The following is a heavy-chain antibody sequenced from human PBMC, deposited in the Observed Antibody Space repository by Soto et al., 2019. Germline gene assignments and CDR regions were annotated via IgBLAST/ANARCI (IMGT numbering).Heavy chain of an antibody. CDR1: GGSISSGGYY. J-gene: IGHJ3*02. Sequence: QVQLQESGPGLVKPSQTLSLTCTVSGGSISSGGYYWSWIRQHPGKGMEWLGYIGYSGRTYYNPSLKRRGTVSGDTSQNQFSLKLSSVTAADTAVYYCARGAPVRQGHRLAAFDIWGQGTMVTVSS. D-gene: IGHD4-17*01. CDR3: ARGAPVRQGHRLAAFDI. V-gene: IGHV4-31*03. CDR2: IGYSGRT.